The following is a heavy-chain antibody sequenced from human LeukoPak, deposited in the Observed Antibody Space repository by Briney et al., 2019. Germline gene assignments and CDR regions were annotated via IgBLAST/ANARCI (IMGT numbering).Heavy chain of an antibody. D-gene: IGHD4-23*01. CDR1: GYTFTSYY. CDR3: ASEGRLGGWFDP. J-gene: IGHJ5*02. CDR2: INPSGGST. V-gene: IGHV1-46*01. Sequence: ASVKVSCKASGYTFTSYYMHWVRQAPGQGLEWMGIINPSGGSTSYAQKFQGRVTMTRDTSTSTVYMELSSLRSEDTAVYYCASEGRLGGWFDPWGQGTLVTVSS.